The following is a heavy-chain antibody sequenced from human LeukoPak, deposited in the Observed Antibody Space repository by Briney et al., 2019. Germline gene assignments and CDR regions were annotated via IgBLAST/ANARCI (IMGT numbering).Heavy chain of an antibody. D-gene: IGHD3-3*01. CDR1: GYTLTELS. V-gene: IGHV1-24*01. Sequence: ASVKVSCKVSGYTLTELSMHWVRQAPGKGLEWMGGFDPEDGETIYAQKFQGRVTMTEDTSTDTAYMELSSLRSEDTAVYYCATAKKRLRFLEWLYFQHWGQGTLVTVSS. J-gene: IGHJ1*01. CDR2: FDPEDGET. CDR3: ATAKKRLRFLEWLYFQH.